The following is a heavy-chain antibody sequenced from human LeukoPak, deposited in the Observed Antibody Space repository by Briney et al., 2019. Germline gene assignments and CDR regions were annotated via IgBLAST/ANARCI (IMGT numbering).Heavy chain of an antibody. CDR1: GFPFSSYS. Sequence: PGGSLRLSCAASGFPFSSYSMNWVRQAPGKGLEWVSYISSSSSTIYYADSVKGRFTISRDNAKDSLYLQMNSLRAEDTAVYYCARGVWPTPAAVSNPTGYFDPWGQGTLVTVSS. J-gene: IGHJ4*02. D-gene: IGHD6-13*01. V-gene: IGHV3-48*04. CDR3: ARGVWPTPAAVSNPTGYFDP. CDR2: ISSSSSTI.